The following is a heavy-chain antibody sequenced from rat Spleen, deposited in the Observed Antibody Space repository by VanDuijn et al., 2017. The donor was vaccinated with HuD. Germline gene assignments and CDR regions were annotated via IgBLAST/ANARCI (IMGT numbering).Heavy chain of an antibody. CDR3: VRQDTSGYSNWFAY. J-gene: IGHJ3*01. CDR2: ISSGGVDT. Sequence: EVQLVESGGGLVQPGRSMKLSCAASGFTFTNFHLAWVRQAPTKGLEWVASISSGGVDTYYRDSVKGRFTISRDNTKNTLYLQMDNLRSEDTATYYCVRQDTSGYSNWFAYWGQGTLVTVSS. D-gene: IGHD4-3*01. CDR1: GFTFTNFH. V-gene: IGHV5-25*01.